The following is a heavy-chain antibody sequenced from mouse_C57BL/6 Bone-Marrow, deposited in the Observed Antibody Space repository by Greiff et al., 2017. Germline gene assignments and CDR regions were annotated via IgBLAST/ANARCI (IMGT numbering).Heavy chain of an antibody. CDR2: IHPNSGST. V-gene: IGHV1-64*01. D-gene: IGHD4-1*01. CDR1: GYTFTSYW. J-gene: IGHJ3*01. Sequence: QVQLQQPGAELVKPGASVKVSCKASGYTFTSYWMHWVKQRPGQGLEWIGMIHPNSGSTNYNEKFKSKATMTVDKSSSTAYMQLSSLTSEDSAVYYCARMITGPSAYWGQGTLVTVSA. CDR3: ARMITGPSAY.